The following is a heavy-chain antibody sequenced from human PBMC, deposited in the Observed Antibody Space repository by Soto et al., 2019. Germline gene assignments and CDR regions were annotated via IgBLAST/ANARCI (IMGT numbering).Heavy chain of an antibody. CDR2: ITTTSGTT. D-gene: IGHD5-18*01. V-gene: IGHV3-48*02. CDR1: GFTFSNYH. J-gene: IGHJ4*02. CDR3: ARERPGIPFDY. Sequence: EVQLVESGGVLAQPGGSLRLSCGASGFTFSNYHMNWVRQAPGKGLEWIAFITTTSGTTQYADSVKGRFTISRDNAKSSLCLQMNSLRDEDTAVYFCARERPGIPFDYWGQGTLVTVSS.